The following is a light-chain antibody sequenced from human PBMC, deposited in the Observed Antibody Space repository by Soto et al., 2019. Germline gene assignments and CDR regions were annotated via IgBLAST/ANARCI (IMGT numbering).Light chain of an antibody. CDR2: DAS. Sequence: TQSPATLSLSPGERATVSCRASQNVYFYLAWYQQKPGKAPKLLIYDASNLETGVPSRFSGSGSGTDFTFTISSLQPEDIATYYCQQYDNLPYTFGQGTKLEIK. V-gene: IGKV1-33*01. CDR3: QQYDNLPYT. J-gene: IGKJ2*01. CDR1: QNVYFY.